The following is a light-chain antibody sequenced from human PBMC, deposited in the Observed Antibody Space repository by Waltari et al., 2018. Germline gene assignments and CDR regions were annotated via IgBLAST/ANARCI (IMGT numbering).Light chain of an antibody. CDR1: TSDIGAYDY. J-gene: IGLJ6*01. V-gene: IGLV2-14*03. Sequence: QSALTQPASMSGSPGQSITISCTGTTSDIGAYDYVSWYQQRPGKAPRLLIYDVTNRPPGVSNRLSGSKSGNTASLTISGLQAEDEGDYYCSACSKTSALGVFGSGTKVTVL. CDR2: DVT. CDR3: SACSKTSALGV.